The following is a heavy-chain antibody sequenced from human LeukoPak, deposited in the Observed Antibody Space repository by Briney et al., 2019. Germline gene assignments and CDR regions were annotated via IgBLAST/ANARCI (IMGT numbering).Heavy chain of an antibody. CDR3: AKDGDPNANDAFDI. CDR2: ISYDGSNQ. Sequence: PGRFLRLSCAASGFTFSTYGMHWVRQAQGKGLEWVAVISYDGSNQHYTDSVKGRFTISRDNSKNTLYLQMNSLRAEDTAVYYCAKDGDPNANDAFDIWGQGTMVTVSS. CDR1: GFTFSTYG. J-gene: IGHJ3*02. V-gene: IGHV3-30*18. D-gene: IGHD3-10*01.